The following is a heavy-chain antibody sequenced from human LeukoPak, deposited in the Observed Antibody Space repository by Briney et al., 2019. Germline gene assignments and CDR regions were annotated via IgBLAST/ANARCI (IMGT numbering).Heavy chain of an antibody. D-gene: IGHD4-17*01. Sequence: GGSLRLSCAASGFTFSSYGMHWVRQAPGKGLEWVAVISYDGSNKYYADSVKGRFTISRDNSKNTLYLQMNSLRAEDTAVYYCAKDRVDYGDYPAPLDYWGQGTLVTVSS. CDR3: AKDRVDYGDYPAPLDY. V-gene: IGHV3-30*18. CDR1: GFTFSSYG. J-gene: IGHJ4*02. CDR2: ISYDGSNK.